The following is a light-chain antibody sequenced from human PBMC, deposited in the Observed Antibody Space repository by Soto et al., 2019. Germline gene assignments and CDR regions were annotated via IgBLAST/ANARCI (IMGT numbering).Light chain of an antibody. CDR2: EVN. CDR3: CSSGGSPTYV. J-gene: IGLJ1*01. CDR1: SXNVGSYKL. Sequence: QSALTQPASVSGSPGQSVTISCTGTSXNVGSYKLVSWYQQHPGKAPKLMICEVNKRPSGVSNRFSGSKSGNTASLTISGLKVEDEADYYCCSSGGSPTYVFGTGTKVTVL. V-gene: IGLV2-23*02.